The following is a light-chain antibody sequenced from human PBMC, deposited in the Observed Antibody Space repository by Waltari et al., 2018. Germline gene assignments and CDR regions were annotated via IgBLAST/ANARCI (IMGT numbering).Light chain of an antibody. CDR1: NIGSYS. CDR2: YDS. V-gene: IGLV3-21*04. CDR3: HVWHPDMDPGV. Sequence: SYALTQPPSVSVAPGTTARITCGGDNIGSYSVHWYQQKPGQAPVLVIFYDSDRPSGSPERFSGHNSGNTATLTISSVEAGDEAKYYCHVWHPDMDPGVFGPVTEVSV. J-gene: IGLJ1*01.